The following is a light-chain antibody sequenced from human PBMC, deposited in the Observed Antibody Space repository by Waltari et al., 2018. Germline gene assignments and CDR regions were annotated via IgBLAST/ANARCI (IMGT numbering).Light chain of an antibody. J-gene: IGLJ3*02. CDR2: EFT. CDR3: CSYVDSRTFEWV. CDR1: SSDIGTYNL. Sequence: QSALTQPASVSGSPGQSITISCTGTSSDIGTYNLVSWYQQYPGKAPKPILFEFTKRPSVLSDRFSGPKSGSTASLTFSWLQPEYGADYYCCSYVDSRTFEWVFGGGTKLTVL. V-gene: IGLV2-23*02.